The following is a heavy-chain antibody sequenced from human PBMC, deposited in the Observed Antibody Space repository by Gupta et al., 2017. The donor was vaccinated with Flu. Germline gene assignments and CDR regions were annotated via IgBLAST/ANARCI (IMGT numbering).Heavy chain of an antibody. CDR3: ASDTRGYSFEY. V-gene: IGHV3-23*01. Sequence: EVQLLVGGGGWVQPVGSLRVSCVASGFTFSKYAMGWVRQAPGKGLEWVSALTDSGDNTFYGDSAKGRFTISRDNSKNMLYLQMNSLRGEDTAIYYCASDTRGYSFEYWGQGTLVTVSS. CDR1: GFTFSKYA. D-gene: IGHD2-2*01. J-gene: IGHJ4*02. CDR2: LTDSGDNT.